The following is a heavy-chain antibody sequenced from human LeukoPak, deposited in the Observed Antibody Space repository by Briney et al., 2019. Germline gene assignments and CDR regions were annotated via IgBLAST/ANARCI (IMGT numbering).Heavy chain of an antibody. J-gene: IGHJ4*02. Sequence: SETLSLTCTVSGGSISGYCWSWVRQPPGKGLEWIGFIYYSVSTSYNPSLKSRVTMSVDTSKNHFSLKLTSVTAADTAVYYCVRHEEDSSGWYGLGYWGQGTLVTVSS. V-gene: IGHV4-59*08. CDR1: GGSISGYC. CDR2: IYYSVST. D-gene: IGHD6-13*01. CDR3: VRHEEDSSGWYGLGY.